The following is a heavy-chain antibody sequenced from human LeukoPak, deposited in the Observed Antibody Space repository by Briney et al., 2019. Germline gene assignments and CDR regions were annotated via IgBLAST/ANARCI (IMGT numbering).Heavy chain of an antibody. CDR1: GLTFSNAW. CDR3: TTDRGLYDSSGYYYFATDI. D-gene: IGHD3-22*01. V-gene: IGHV3-15*01. J-gene: IGHJ3*02. Sequence: GGSLRLSCAASGLTFSNAWMTWVRQAPGKGLEWIGRVKSKSDGGTTDYAAPVKGRFTISRDDSKNTLFLQMNSLKTEDTAVYYCTTDRGLYDSSGYYYFATDIWGQGTMVTVSS. CDR2: VKSKSDGGTT.